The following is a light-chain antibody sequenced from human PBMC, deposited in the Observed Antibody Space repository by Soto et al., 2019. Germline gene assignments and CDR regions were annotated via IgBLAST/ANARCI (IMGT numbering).Light chain of an antibody. CDR1: QGISNY. Sequence: DIQMTQSPSSLSASVGDRVTTTCRASQGISNYLAWYQQKPGKVPKLLIYAASTLQSGVPSRFSGSGSGTDFPLTISSLQPEDVATYYCQKYNSSPRAFGQGTKVEIK. CDR3: QKYNSSPRA. J-gene: IGKJ1*01. V-gene: IGKV1-27*01. CDR2: AAS.